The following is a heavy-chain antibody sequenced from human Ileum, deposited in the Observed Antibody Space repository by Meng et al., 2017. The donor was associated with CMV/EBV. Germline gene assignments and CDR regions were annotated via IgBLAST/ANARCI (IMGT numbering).Heavy chain of an antibody. CDR3: VRGQDIVIVRYFDD. Sequence: SETLSLTCAVYGGSFSPYYWGWIRQPPGKGLEWIGEINHLGNTNYNPSLKSRVTISVDTSKNQFSLKLNSVTAADTAVYYCVRGQDIVIVRYFDDWGQGTLVTVSS. D-gene: IGHD2-2*01. J-gene: IGHJ4*02. V-gene: IGHV4-34*01. CDR2: INHLGNT. CDR1: GGSFSPYY.